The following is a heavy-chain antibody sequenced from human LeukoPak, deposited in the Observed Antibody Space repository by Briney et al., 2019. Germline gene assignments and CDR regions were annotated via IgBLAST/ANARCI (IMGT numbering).Heavy chain of an antibody. CDR3: ARVVAGLYYFDY. CDR1: GGSVSSGDYY. CDR2: IYYSGST. V-gene: IGHV4-61*08. J-gene: IGHJ4*02. D-gene: IGHD6-19*01. Sequence: SDTLSLTCTVSGGSVSSGDYYWSWIRQPPGKGLEWIGHIYYSGSTNYNPSLKSRVSISVDTSKNQFSLKLSSTTAADTAVYYCARVVAGLYYFDYWGQGTLVTVSS.